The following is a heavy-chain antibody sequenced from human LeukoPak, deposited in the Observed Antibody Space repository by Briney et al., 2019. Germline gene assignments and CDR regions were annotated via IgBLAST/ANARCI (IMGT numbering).Heavy chain of an antibody. CDR3: ARDQSSGWSHFTLNAFDI. D-gene: IGHD6-19*01. V-gene: IGHV3-7*01. Sequence: GGSLRLSCAASGFTFSNYWMSWVRQAPGKGLEWVAHINMDGGETYYVDSVKGRFTISRDNAKNSLYLQMNSLRAEDTAVYYCARDQSSGWSHFTLNAFDIWGQGTMVTVSS. CDR1: GFTFSNYW. J-gene: IGHJ3*02. CDR2: INMDGGET.